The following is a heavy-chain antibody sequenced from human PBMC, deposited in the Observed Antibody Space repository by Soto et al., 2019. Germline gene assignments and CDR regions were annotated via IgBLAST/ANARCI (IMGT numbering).Heavy chain of an antibody. V-gene: IGHV1-18*01. CDR2: ISAYNGNT. CDR3: ARDAPLRYFDWLLLYYYYYGMDV. J-gene: IGHJ6*02. Sequence: ASVKVSCKASGYTFTSYGISWVRQAPGQGLEWMGWISAYNGNTNYAQKLQGRVTMTTDTSTSTAYMELRSLRSDDTAVYYCARDAPLRYFDWLLLYYYYYGMDVWGQGTTVTVSS. D-gene: IGHD3-9*01. CDR1: GYTFTSYG.